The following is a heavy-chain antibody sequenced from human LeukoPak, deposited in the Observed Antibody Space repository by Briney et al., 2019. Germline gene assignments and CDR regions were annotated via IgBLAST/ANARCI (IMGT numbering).Heavy chain of an antibody. CDR1: GSTFSNYW. CDR2: IMQEGDGI. CDR3: ARARDGYNSRYYGMDV. Sequence: QPGASLRLSCAASGSTFSNYWMSSVRQAPGGWLEWVANIMQEGDGISYAHSVKGRFTISRYNAKNSLYLPMNSLRAEDTAVYYCARARDGYNSRYYGMDVWGQGTTVTVSS. V-gene: IGHV3-7*01. J-gene: IGHJ6*02. D-gene: IGHD5-24*01.